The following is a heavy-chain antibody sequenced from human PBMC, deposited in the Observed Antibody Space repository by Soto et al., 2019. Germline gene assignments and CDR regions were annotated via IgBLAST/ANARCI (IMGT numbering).Heavy chain of an antibody. J-gene: IGHJ4*02. CDR3: ARSRFCSGGNCYQFDY. V-gene: IGHV5-51*01. CDR2: MYPADSDI. CDR1: GYSFINYW. D-gene: IGHD2-15*01. Sequence: PGESLRISCKGSGYSFINYWIGWVRQMPGKGLEWMGIMYPADSDIRYSPSFQGQVTISADKSISTAYLQWSSLKSSDTAMYYCARSRFCSGGNCYQFDYWGQGTLVTVSS.